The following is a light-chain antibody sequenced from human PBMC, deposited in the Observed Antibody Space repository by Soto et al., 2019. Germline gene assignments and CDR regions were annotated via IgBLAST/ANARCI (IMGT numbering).Light chain of an antibody. J-gene: IGKJ4*01. V-gene: IGKV2-28*01. Sequence: DIVMTQSPLSLPVTPGEPASISCRSSQSLLHSSGYNHLDWYLQKPGQSAQLLIHLGSNRAPGVPDMFRGSGSGTDFTLKISRVEAEDVGLYYCMQAIQPPVTFGGGTKVEIK. CDR3: MQAIQPPVT. CDR2: LGS. CDR1: QSLLHSSGYNH.